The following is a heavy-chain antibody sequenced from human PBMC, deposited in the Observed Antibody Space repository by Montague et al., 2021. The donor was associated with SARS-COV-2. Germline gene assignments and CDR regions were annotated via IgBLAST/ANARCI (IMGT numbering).Heavy chain of an antibody. CDR2: IYYSGST. CDR1: GGSISNYY. Sequence: SETLSLTCTVSGGSISNYYWSWIRQPPGRGLEWIGYIYYSGSTDXSPSLKSRVTISLDTSKNQFSLKVTSVTAADTAVYYCARGDSYYNYGLDVWGPGTTVTVSS. D-gene: IGHD3-10*01. V-gene: IGHV4-59*01. CDR3: ARGDSYYNYGLDV. J-gene: IGHJ6*02.